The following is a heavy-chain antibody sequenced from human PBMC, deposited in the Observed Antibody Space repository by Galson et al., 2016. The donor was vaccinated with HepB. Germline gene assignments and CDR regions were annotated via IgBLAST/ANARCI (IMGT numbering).Heavy chain of an antibody. CDR1: GDSVSGTTLA. Sequence: CAISGDSVSGTTLAWNWLRHSPSRALEWLGRTYYRSKWYYDYAGSVKSRITINPDTSRNQFFLQLNSVTPEDTAVYYCARDGYTSGWHGAFEIWGQGTMVTVSS. D-gene: IGHD6-19*01. J-gene: IGHJ3*02. CDR2: TYYRSKWYY. V-gene: IGHV6-1*01. CDR3: ARDGYTSGWHGAFEI.